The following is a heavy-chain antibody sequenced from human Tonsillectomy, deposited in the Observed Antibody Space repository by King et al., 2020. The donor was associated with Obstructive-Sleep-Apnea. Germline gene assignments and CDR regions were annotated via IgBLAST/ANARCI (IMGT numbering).Heavy chain of an antibody. J-gene: IGHJ5*02. CDR1: GYTFTSYW. V-gene: IGHV5-10-1*01. D-gene: IGHD2-21*02. CDR3: ARHLTLNWFDP. CDR2: IDPSDSYT. Sequence: DVQLVESGAEVKKPGESLRISCQGSGYTFTSYWISWVRQMPGKGLEWMGRIDPSDSYTNYSPSFQGPVTISPDKSISTAYLQWSSLKAPDTAMYYCARHLTLNWFDPWGQGTLVTVSS.